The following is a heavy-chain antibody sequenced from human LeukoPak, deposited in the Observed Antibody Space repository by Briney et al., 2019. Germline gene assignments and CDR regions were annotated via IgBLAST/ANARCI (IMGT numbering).Heavy chain of an antibody. J-gene: IGHJ4*02. V-gene: IGHV3-23*01. Sequence: GGSLRLSCAASGFTFSTYAMTWVRQAPGKGLEWVSAISGIDSRTYYADSVKGRFTISRDNPKNTLYLQMNSLRAEDTAVYYCAKAMCSGGTCYDYWGQGTLVTVSS. CDR1: GFTFSTYA. D-gene: IGHD2-15*01. CDR3: AKAMCSGGTCYDY. CDR2: ISGIDSRT.